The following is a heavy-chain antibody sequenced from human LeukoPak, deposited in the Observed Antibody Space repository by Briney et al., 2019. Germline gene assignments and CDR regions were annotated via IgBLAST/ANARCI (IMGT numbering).Heavy chain of an antibody. D-gene: IGHD3-22*01. CDR1: GGTFSSYA. J-gene: IGHJ6*03. Sequence: SMKVSCKASGGTFSSYAISWVRQAPGQGLEWMGGIIPIFGTANYAQKFQGRVTITTDESTSTAYMELSSLRSEDTAVYYCARAPHNYYDSSDYYYYVDVWGKGTTVTVSS. CDR3: ARAPHNYYDSSDYYYYVDV. V-gene: IGHV1-69*05. CDR2: IIPIFGTA.